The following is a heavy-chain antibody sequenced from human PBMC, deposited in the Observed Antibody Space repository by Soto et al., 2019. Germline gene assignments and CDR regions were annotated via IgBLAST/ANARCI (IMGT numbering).Heavy chain of an antibody. CDR3: ARDSPPDWHFDY. J-gene: IGHJ4*02. CDR2: ISSSTYTI. D-gene: IGHD3-9*01. V-gene: IGHV3-48*02. CDR1: GFTFSSYS. Sequence: EAQLVESGGGLVQPGGSLRLSCAASGFTFSSYSMNWVRQAPGKGLEWISYISSSTYTIYYADSVQGRFTISRDNAKNSLYLQMNSLRDEDKAVYYCARDSPPDWHFDYWGQGTLVAVSS.